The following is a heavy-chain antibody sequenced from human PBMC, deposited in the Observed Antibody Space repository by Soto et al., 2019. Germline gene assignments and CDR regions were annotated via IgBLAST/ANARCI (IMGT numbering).Heavy chain of an antibody. CDR2: IRYDGSLK. CDR1: GFTFSSYS. Sequence: VGSLRLSCAASGFTFSSYSMNWVRQAPGKGLEWVAVIRYDGSLKYYADSVKGRFTISRDNSKNTLYLQINSLRAEDTAVYYCARARGYTYGPPTYWGQGTLVTVSS. V-gene: IGHV3-33*08. D-gene: IGHD5-18*01. J-gene: IGHJ4*02. CDR3: ARARGYTYGPPTY.